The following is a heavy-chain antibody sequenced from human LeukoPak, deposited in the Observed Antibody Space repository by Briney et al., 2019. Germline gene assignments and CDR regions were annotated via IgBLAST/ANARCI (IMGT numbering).Heavy chain of an antibody. Sequence: ASVTVSCKASAYTFTRYGISWVRQAPGQGLEWLGWISCYNGNTHYAQNYQGRLTLTTDTSTSTAYMELRSLRSDDTAVYYCARDPSNTSGYNAWFDYWGQGTLVTVSS. CDR1: AYTFTRYG. CDR3: ARDPSNTSGYNAWFDY. D-gene: IGHD3-22*01. J-gene: IGHJ4*02. V-gene: IGHV1-18*01. CDR2: ISCYNGNT.